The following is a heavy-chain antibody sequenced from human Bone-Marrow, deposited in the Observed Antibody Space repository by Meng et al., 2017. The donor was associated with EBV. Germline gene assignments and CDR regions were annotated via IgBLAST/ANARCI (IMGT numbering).Heavy chain of an antibody. Sequence: QVQLQESGPGLVKPSETLSLTCTVSGGSISSYYWSWIRQPPGKGLEWIGYIYYSGSTNYNPSLKSRVTISVDTSKNQFSLKLSSVTAADTAVYYCARGSGSYRAFDYWGQGTLGTVAS. CDR3: ARGSGSYRAFDY. CDR2: IYYSGST. J-gene: IGHJ4*02. D-gene: IGHD1-26*01. V-gene: IGHV4-59*01. CDR1: GGSISSYY.